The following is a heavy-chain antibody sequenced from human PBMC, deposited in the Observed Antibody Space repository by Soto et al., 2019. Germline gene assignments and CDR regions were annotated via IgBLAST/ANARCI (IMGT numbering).Heavy chain of an antibody. Sequence: GGSVKVSCKASGYTFTNYDIHWVRQATGQGLEWMGWMNLNSGNTGYAQKFQGRVTMTRNTSISTAYMELSSLRSEDTAVYYCARYYGDYVLYYGMDVWGQGTTVTVSS. D-gene: IGHD4-17*01. CDR1: GYTFTNYD. CDR3: ARYYGDYVLYYGMDV. CDR2: MNLNSGNT. V-gene: IGHV1-8*01. J-gene: IGHJ6*02.